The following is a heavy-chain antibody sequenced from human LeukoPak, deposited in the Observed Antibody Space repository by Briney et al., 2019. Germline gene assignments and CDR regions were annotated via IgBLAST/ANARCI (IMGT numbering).Heavy chain of an antibody. D-gene: IGHD2-21*01. CDR3: ARRLYCGGDCYSFDC. V-gene: IGHV5-51*01. Sequence: GESLKISCKGSGYSFTIYWIAWVRQMPGKGLEWMGIIYPGDTDIRYSPSFQGQVTISADKSISTAYLQWSSLKASDTAMYYCARRLYCGGDCYSFDCWGQGTLVTVSS. CDR1: GYSFTIYW. CDR2: IYPGDTDI. J-gene: IGHJ4*02.